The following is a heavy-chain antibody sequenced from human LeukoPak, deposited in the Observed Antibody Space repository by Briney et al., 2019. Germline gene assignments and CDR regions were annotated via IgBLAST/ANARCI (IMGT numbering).Heavy chain of an antibody. D-gene: IGHD1-26*01. CDR3: ARMGSGSYRHYFDY. CDR1: GGSISSGDYY. V-gene: IGHV4-30-4*08. CDR2: IYYSGST. Sequence: SETLSLTCTVSGGSISSGDYYWSWIRQLPGKGLEWIGYIYYSGSTYYNPSLKSRVTISVDTSKNQFSLKLSSVTAADTAVYYCARMGSGSYRHYFDYWGQGTLVTVSS. J-gene: IGHJ4*02.